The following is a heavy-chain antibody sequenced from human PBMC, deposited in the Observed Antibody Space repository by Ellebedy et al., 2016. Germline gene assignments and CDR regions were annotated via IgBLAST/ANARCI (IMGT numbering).Heavy chain of an antibody. V-gene: IGHV4-34*01. Sequence: SETLSLTCAVYGGSFSGYYWSWIRQPPGKGLEWIGEINHSGSTNYNPSLKSRVTISVDTSKNQFSLKLSSVTAADTAVYYCAIFRGYRPIDYWGQGTLVTVSS. J-gene: IGHJ4*02. CDR2: INHSGST. D-gene: IGHD3-10*01. CDR1: GGSFSGYY. CDR3: AIFRGYRPIDY.